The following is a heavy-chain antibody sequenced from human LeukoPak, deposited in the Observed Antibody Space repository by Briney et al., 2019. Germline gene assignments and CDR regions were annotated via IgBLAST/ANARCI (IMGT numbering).Heavy chain of an antibody. Sequence: SETLSLTCTVSGGSISSYYWSWIRQPPGKGLEWIGYIYYSGSTNYNPSLKSRVTISVDTSKNQFSLKLSSVTAADTAVYYCARDQETYGDYYYYYGMDVWGKGTTVTVSS. CDR2: IYYSGST. CDR1: GGSISSYY. D-gene: IGHD4-17*01. V-gene: IGHV4-59*01. J-gene: IGHJ6*04. CDR3: ARDQETYGDYYYYYGMDV.